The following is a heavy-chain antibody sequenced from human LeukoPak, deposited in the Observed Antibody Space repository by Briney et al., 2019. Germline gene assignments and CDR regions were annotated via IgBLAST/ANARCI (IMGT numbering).Heavy chain of an antibody. D-gene: IGHD6-13*01. CDR1: GFTVSSNY. J-gene: IGHJ2*01. CDR3: TRDISSRYFDL. V-gene: IGHV3-53*01. Sequence: GGSLRLSCAASGFTVSSNYMSWVRQAPGKGLEWVSVIYSGGSTYYADSLKGRFTISRDNSKNTLSLQMNSLRAEDTAVYYCTRDISSRYFDLWGRGTRVTVSP. CDR2: IYSGGST.